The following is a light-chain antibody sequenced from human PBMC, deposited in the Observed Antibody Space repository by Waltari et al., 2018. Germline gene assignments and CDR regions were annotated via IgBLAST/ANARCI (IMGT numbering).Light chain of an antibody. Sequence: SYVLTQAPSVSVAPGQTATITCGGNDIGRTNVHWYQQKPGQAPIVVIYYDSDRPSGIPGRFSGYNSENTATLTISRVEAGDEADYFCQVWDPNSDHLVVFGGGTKLTVL. J-gene: IGLJ2*01. CDR3: QVWDPNSDHLVV. CDR1: DIGRTN. V-gene: IGLV3-21*04. CDR2: YDS.